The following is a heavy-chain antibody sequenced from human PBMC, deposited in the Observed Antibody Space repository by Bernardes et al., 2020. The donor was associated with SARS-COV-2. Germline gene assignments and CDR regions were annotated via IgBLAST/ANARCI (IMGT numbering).Heavy chain of an antibody. J-gene: IGHJ4*02. D-gene: IGHD3-10*01. CDR3: ARGGCTNGSGSPFDY. V-gene: IGHV1-2*04. CDR2: INPNSGGT. CDR1: GYTFTGYY. Sequence: ASVKVSCKASGYTFTGYYMHWVRQAPGQGLEWMGWINPNSGGTNYAQKFQGWVTMTRDTSISTAYMELSRLIFDDTAVYYCARGGCTNGSGSPFDYWGQGTLVTVSS.